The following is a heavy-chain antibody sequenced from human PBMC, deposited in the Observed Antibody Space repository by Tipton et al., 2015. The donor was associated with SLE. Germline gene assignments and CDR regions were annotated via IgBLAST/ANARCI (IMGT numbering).Heavy chain of an antibody. Sequence: TLSLTCTVSGGSISSSSYYWGWIRQPPGKGLEWIGSIYYSGSTYYNPSLKSRVTISVDTSKNQFSLKLSSVTAADTAVYYCARDSGSGKGYFDLWGRGTLVTVSS. CDR1: GGSISSSSYY. V-gene: IGHV4-39*07. J-gene: IGHJ2*01. CDR3: ARDSGSGKGYFDL. D-gene: IGHD3-10*01. CDR2: IYYSGST.